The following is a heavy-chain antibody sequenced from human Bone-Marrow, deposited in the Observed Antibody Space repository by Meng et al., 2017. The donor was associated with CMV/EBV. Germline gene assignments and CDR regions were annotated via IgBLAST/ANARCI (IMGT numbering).Heavy chain of an antibody. D-gene: IGHD3-10*01. CDR1: GLTVNSNY. CDR3: TRDQPGGYSGGY. J-gene: IGHJ4*02. V-gene: IGHV3-53*01. Sequence: GGSLRLSCAASGLTVNSNYIIWVRQAPGKGLKWVSVIYRGGNTYYTDSVKGRFTISRDNSKNTLYLQMNSLRSEDTSVYYCTRDQPGGYSGGYWCQVTLVTVSS. CDR2: IYRGGNT.